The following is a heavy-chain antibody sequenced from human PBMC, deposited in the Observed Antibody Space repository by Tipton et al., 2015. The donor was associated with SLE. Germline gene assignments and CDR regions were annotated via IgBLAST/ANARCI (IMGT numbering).Heavy chain of an antibody. CDR1: GFTFDDYG. Sequence: GSLRLSCAASGFTFDDYGMSWVRQAPGKGLEWVSGINWNGGSTGYADSVKGRFTISRDNAKNSRYLQMNSLRAEDTAVYYCAKDWSDYYFGMDVWGQGTTVTVSS. CDR3: AKDWSDYYFGMDV. V-gene: IGHV3-20*04. CDR2: INWNGGST. J-gene: IGHJ6*02.